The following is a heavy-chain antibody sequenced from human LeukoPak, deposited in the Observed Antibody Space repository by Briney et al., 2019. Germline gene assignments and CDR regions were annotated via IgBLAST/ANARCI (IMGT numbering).Heavy chain of an antibody. CDR1: GGSISSYY. D-gene: IGHD2-2*01. J-gene: IGHJ5*02. Sequence: SETLSLTCTVSGGSISSYYWSWIRQPPGKGLEWIGYIYYRSTNYNPSLKSRVTISIDTSKNQFSPNLSSVTAADTAVYYCARGGTSWFDPWGQGTLVTVSS. CDR2: IYYRST. CDR3: ARGGTSWFDP. V-gene: IGHV4-59*01.